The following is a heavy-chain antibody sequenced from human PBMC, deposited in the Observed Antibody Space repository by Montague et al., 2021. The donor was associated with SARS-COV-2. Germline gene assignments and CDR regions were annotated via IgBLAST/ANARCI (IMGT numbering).Heavy chain of an antibody. V-gene: IGHV2-70*04. CDR1: GFSLSTSGMR. J-gene: IGHJ4*02. CDR3: ARSYYDILTAYYTPFDY. D-gene: IGHD3-9*01. Sequence: VKTTQTLTLTCTFSGFSLSTSGMRASWIRQPPGKALEWLARIDWDDDKFYSTSLKTRLTISKDTSKNQVVLTMANMDPVDTATYYCARSYYDILTAYYTPFDYWGQGTLVTVSP. CDR2: IDWDDDK.